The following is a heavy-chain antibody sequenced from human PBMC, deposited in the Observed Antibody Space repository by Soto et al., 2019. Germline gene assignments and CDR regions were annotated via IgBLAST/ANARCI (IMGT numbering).Heavy chain of an antibody. CDR1: GGSISSGDYY. CDR3: ARADYSSSGLFLDY. CDR2: IYYSGST. Sequence: SETLSLTCTVSGGSISSGDYYWSWIRQPPGKGMEWFGYIYYSGSTYYNPSLKSRVTISVDTSKNQFSLKLSSVTAADTAVYYCARADYSSSGLFLDYWGQATLVTVSS. J-gene: IGHJ4*02. V-gene: IGHV4-30-4*01. D-gene: IGHD4-4*01.